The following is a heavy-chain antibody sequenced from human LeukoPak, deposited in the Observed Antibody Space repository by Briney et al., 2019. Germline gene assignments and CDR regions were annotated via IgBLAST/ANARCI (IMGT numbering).Heavy chain of an antibody. CDR2: ISYDGSNK. CDR3: TRPDSNYSPHYMDV. CDR1: GFTFSTYA. Sequence: GGSLRLSCAASGFTFSTYAMHWVRQAPGKGLEWVAVISYDGSNKYYADSVKGRFTISRDDSKNTAYLQMNSLKTEDTAVYYCTRPDSNYSPHYMDVWGKGTTVTVSS. D-gene: IGHD4-11*01. J-gene: IGHJ6*03. V-gene: IGHV3-30*04.